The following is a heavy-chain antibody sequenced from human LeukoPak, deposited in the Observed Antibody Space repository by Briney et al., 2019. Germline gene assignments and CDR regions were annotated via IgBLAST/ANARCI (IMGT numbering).Heavy chain of an antibody. CDR3: AIVVDYHDSSGYYLDY. CDR2: FDPEDGET. D-gene: IGHD3-22*01. Sequence: ASVKVSCKVSGYTLTELSIHWVRQAPGKGLEWMGGFDPEDGETIYAQKFQGRVTMTEDTSTDIAYMEMSSLRSDDTAVYYCAIVVDYHDSSGYYLDYWGQGTLVTVSS. J-gene: IGHJ4*02. V-gene: IGHV1-24*01. CDR1: GYTLTELS.